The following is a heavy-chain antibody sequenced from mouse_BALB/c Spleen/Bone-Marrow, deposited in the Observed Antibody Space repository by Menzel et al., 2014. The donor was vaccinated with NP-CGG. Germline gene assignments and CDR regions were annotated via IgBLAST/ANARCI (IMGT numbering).Heavy chain of an antibody. D-gene: IGHD2-4*01. CDR3: ASPIYYDYPLFAY. CDR1: GFSLTSYG. V-gene: IGHV2-9*02. J-gene: IGHJ3*01. Sequence: QVQLQQSGPGLVAPSQSLSITCTVSGFSLTSYGVHWVRQPPGKGLEWLGVIWAGGSTNYNSALMSRLSISKDNSKSXVFLKMNSLQTDVTAMYYCASPIYYDYPLFAYWGQGTLVTVSA. CDR2: IWAGGST.